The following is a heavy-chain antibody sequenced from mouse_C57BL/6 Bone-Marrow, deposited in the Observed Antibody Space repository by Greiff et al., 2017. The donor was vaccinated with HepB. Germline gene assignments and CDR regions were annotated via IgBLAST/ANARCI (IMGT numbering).Heavy chain of an antibody. CDR1: GYTFTSYW. D-gene: IGHD2-1*01. Sequence: VHVKQSGTVLARPGASVKMSCKTSGYTFTSYWMHWVKQRPGQGLEWIGAIYPGNSDTSYNQKFKGKAKLTAVTSASTAYIELSSLTNEDSAVYYCTRRGYGNYDWYFDVWGTGTTVTVSS. J-gene: IGHJ1*03. V-gene: IGHV1-5*01. CDR2: IYPGNSDT. CDR3: TRRGYGNYDWYFDV.